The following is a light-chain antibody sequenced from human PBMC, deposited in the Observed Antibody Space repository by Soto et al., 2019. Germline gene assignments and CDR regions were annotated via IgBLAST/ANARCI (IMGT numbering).Light chain of an antibody. CDR3: QQRSNWPPWT. CDR2: DAS. J-gene: IGKJ1*01. Sequence: EIVLTQSPATLSLSPGERATLSCRASQSVSSYLAWYQQKPGQAPRLLIYDASNRATGIPARFSGSGSGTDFTLTISGLEPEDFVVYYCQQRSNWPPWTFGQGAKVAIK. V-gene: IGKV3-11*01. CDR1: QSVSSY.